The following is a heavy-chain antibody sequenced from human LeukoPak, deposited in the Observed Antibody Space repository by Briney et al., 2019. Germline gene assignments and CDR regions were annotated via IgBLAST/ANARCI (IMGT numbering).Heavy chain of an antibody. CDR3: ARWYCSSNGCYYDY. CDR2: IYSDGTT. D-gene: IGHD2-2*01. Sequence: GGSLRLSCAASGFTFSNYDMSWVRQAPGKGLEWVSIIYSDGTTYYRDSVKGRFTISRDNSKNTLHLQMNSLRAEDTAVYYCARWYCSSNGCYYDYWGQGTLVTVSS. CDR1: GFTFSNYD. J-gene: IGHJ4*02. V-gene: IGHV3-53*01.